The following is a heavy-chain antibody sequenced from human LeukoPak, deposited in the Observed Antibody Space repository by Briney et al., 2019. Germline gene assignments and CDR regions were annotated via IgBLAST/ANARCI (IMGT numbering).Heavy chain of an antibody. CDR3: VKDMGDYGDYVVHY. CDR2: VGGNGGAT. D-gene: IGHD4-17*01. Sequence: GGSLRLSCAASGFRFDDFAMHWVRQAPGKGLEWVSLVGGNGGATYYADSVKGRSTISRDNSKNSLYLQMNSLRTDDTALYYCVKDMGDYGDYVVHYWGQGTLASVSS. CDR1: GFRFDDFA. V-gene: IGHV3-43*02. J-gene: IGHJ4*02.